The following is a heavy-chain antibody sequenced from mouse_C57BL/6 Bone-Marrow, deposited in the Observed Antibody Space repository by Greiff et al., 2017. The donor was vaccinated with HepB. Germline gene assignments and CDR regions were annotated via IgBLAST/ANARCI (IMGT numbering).Heavy chain of an antibody. J-gene: IGHJ2*01. Sequence: EVQVVESGGDLVKPGGSLKLSCAASGFTFSSYGMSWVRQTPDKRLEWVATISSGGSYTYYPDSVKGRFTISRDNAKNTLYLQMSSLKYEDTAMYYCASLYYSNYLYYWGQGTTLTVSS. CDR3: ASLYYSNYLYY. V-gene: IGHV5-6*01. CDR2: ISSGGSYT. CDR1: GFTFSSYG. D-gene: IGHD2-5*01.